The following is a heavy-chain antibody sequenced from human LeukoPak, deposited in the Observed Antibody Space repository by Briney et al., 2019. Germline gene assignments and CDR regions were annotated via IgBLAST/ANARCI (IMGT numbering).Heavy chain of an antibody. CDR2: MNPNSGNT. J-gene: IGHJ6*03. CDR3: ARASHYYYMDV. Sequence: GASVKVSCKASGYTFTSYDVNWVRQATGQGLEWMGWMNPNSGNTGYAQKFQGRVTITRNTSISTAYMELSSLRSEDTAVYYCARASHYYYMDVWGKGTTVTVSS. CDR1: GYTFTSYD. D-gene: IGHD6-6*01. V-gene: IGHV1-8*03.